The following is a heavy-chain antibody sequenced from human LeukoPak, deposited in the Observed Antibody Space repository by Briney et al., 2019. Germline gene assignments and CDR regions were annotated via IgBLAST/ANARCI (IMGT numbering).Heavy chain of an antibody. V-gene: IGHV1-8*01. J-gene: IGHJ4*02. CDR1: GYTFTSYD. D-gene: IGHD7-27*01. CDR2: MSPNSGDT. Sequence: ASVKVSCKASGYTFTSYDINWVRHATGQGLEWMGWMSPNSGDTGYAQKFQGRVTMTRDTSISTAFMELTNLRSEDTAVYYCARGPPNWGLDFWGQGALVTVSS. CDR3: ARGPPNWGLDF.